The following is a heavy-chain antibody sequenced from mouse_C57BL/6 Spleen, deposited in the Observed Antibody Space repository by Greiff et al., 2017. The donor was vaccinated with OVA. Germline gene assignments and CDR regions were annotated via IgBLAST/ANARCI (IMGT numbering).Heavy chain of an antibody. CDR2: SRNKANDYTT. CDR3: ASDAPGDAMDY. CDR1: GFTFSDFY. J-gene: IGHJ4*01. V-gene: IGHV7-1*01. Sequence: EVKLVESGGGLVQSGRSLRLSCATSGFTFSDFYMEWVRQAPGKGLEWIAASRNKANDYTTEYSASVKGRVIGSRDTSQSILYRQMNALRAEDTAIYYCASDAPGDAMDYWGQGTSVTVSS.